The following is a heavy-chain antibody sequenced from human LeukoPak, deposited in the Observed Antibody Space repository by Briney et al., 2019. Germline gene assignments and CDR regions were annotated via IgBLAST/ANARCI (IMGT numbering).Heavy chain of an antibody. J-gene: IGHJ4*02. CDR2: IHSTGST. V-gene: IGHV4-59*06. Sequence: SETLSLTCTVSGGSISSYYWSWIRQHPWKGLEWIGYIHSTGSTYYTPSHKSRIAISFDTSKNQFSLRLNSVTAADTAVYYCAREECSGTCYVSYWGQGALVTVSS. CDR1: GGSISSYY. CDR3: AREECSGTCYVSY. D-gene: IGHD2-15*01.